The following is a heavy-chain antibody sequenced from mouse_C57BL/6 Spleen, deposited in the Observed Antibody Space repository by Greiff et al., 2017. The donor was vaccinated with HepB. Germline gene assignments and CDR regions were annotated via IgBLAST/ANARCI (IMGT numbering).Heavy chain of an antibody. CDR3: AREREGLGREGYYFDD. Sequence: QVQLQQSGAELARPGASVKLSCTASGYTFTSYGISWVKQRTGQGLEWIGEIYPRSGNTYYNEKFKGKATLTADKSSSTAYMELRSLTSEDSAVYFCAREREGLGREGYYFDDWGQGTTLTVSS. D-gene: IGHD4-1*01. CDR2: IYPRSGNT. V-gene: IGHV1-81*01. J-gene: IGHJ2*01. CDR1: GYTFTSYG.